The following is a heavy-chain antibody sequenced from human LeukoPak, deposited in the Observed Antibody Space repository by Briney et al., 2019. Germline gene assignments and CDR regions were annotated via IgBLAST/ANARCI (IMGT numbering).Heavy chain of an antibody. D-gene: IGHD3-10*01. CDR1: GGTFRGYY. J-gene: IGHJ5*02. V-gene: IGHV4-34*01. Sequence: SETLSLTCAVSGGTFRGYYWSWIRQPPGKWLAWIGEIDHSGSTNYNPSLESRVTLSVDTSKNQVSLNLTSETAADTAVYYCARGLRFHVGSGNWFDLWGQGTLVTVSS. CDR2: IDHSGST. CDR3: ARGLRFHVGSGNWFDL.